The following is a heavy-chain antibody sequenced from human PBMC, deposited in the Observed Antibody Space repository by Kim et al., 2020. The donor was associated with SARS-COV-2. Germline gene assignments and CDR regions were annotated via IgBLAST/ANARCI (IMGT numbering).Heavy chain of an antibody. V-gene: IGHV5-51*01. CDR3: ARWKSGYPNWYFDL. J-gene: IGHJ2*01. Sequence: SPSFQGQVTISVDKSISTVYLQWSSLKASDTAIYYCARWKSGYPNWYFDLWGRGTLVTVSS. D-gene: IGHD3-3*01.